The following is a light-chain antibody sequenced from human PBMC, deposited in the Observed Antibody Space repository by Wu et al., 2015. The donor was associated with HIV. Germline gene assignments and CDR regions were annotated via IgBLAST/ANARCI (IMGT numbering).Light chain of an antibody. J-gene: IGKJ5*01. CDR2: GAS. CDR3: QQNNNWPLT. V-gene: IGKV3D-20*02. Sequence: EIVLTQSPGTLSLSPGERATLSCRASQSVSNKYLAWFQQKPGQAPRLLIYGASSRATGIPDRFSGSGSGTDFTLTINRLEPEDLAIYYCQQNNNWPLTFGQGTRLEIK. CDR1: QSVSNKY.